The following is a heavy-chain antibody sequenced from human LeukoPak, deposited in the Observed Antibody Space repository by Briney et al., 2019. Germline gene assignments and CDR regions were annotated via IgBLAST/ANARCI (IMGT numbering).Heavy chain of an antibody. D-gene: IGHD3-22*01. CDR3: ARHQRGPYYDAAFDY. V-gene: IGHV4-61*02. CDR1: GGSISSGSYY. J-gene: IGHJ4*02. CDR2: IYTSGST. Sequence: SETLSLTCTVSGGSISSGSYYWNWIRQPAGKGLEWIGRIYTSGSTNYNPSLKSRVTISVDTSKNQFSLKLSSVTAADTAVYYCARHQRGPYYDAAFDYWGQGTLVTVSS.